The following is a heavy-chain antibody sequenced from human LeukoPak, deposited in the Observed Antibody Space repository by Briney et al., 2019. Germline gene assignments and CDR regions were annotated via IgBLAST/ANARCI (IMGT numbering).Heavy chain of an antibody. CDR2: MSYGGST. CDR1: GVSISSNSYY. CDR3: ARHPFAAHHRVDY. V-gene: IGHV4-39*01. D-gene: IGHD6-6*01. J-gene: IGHJ4*02. Sequence: SETLSLTCTVSGVSISSNSYYWGWIRQPPGKELEWVGSMSYGGSTYCNPSLKSRVTMSVDTSKNQFSLKLTSVTAADTAVYHCARHPFAAHHRVDYWGQGTLVTVSS.